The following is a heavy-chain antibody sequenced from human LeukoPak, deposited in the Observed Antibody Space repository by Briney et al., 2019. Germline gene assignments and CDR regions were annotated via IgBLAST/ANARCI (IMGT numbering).Heavy chain of an antibody. CDR3: AAAVYDSSGYRDY. CDR2: INPSGGST. J-gene: IGHJ4*02. D-gene: IGHD3-22*01. Sequence: ASVKVSCKASGYTFTSYYMHWVRQAPGQGLEWMGIINPSGGSTSYAQKFQERVTITRDMSTSTAYMELSSLRSEDTAVYYCAAAVYDSSGYRDYWGQGTLVTVSS. V-gene: IGHV1-46*01. CDR1: GYTFTSYY.